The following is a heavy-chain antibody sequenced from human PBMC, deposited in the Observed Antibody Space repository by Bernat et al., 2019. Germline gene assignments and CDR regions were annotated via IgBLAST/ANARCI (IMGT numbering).Heavy chain of an antibody. D-gene: IGHD2-2*01. J-gene: IGHJ6*02. Sequence: QVQLVESGGGVVQPGRSLRLPCAASGFTFSRYAMHWVRQAPGKGLEWVAVISYDGSNKYYADSVKGRFTVSRDNFKNTLYVQMNSLRAEDTAVYYCARDDCSSTSCYDYDYYGLDVWGQGTTVTVSS. CDR3: ARDDCSSTSCYDYDYYGLDV. V-gene: IGHV3-30-3*01. CDR1: GFTFSRYA. CDR2: ISYDGSNK.